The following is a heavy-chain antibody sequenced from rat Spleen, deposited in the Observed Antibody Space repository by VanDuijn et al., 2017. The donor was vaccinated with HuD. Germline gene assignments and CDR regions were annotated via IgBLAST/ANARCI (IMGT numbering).Heavy chain of an antibody. CDR2: ISTGGGKT. CDR3: ARHPSMYWYFDF. V-gene: IGHV5S14*01. CDR1: GFTFSNYA. J-gene: IGHJ1*01. Sequence: EVQLVESDGGLVQPGRSLKLSCAASGFTFSNYAMAWVRQTPTKGLEWVASISTGGGKTYYRDSVKGRFTISRDNAKNTQYLQMDSLKSEDTATYYCARHPSMYWYFDFWGPGTMVTVSS.